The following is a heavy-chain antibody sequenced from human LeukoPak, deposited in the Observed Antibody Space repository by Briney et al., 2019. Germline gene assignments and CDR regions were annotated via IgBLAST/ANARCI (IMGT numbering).Heavy chain of an antibody. J-gene: IGHJ4*02. CDR1: GFTFSSYS. Sequence: PGGSLRLSCAASGFTFSSYSMNWVRQAPGKGLEWVANIKLDGSEKYYVDSVKGRFTISRDNAKKSLYLQMNSLRDEDTAVYYCARDFFAFGGVIALLDYWGQGTLVTVSS. CDR2: IKLDGSEK. D-gene: IGHD3-16*02. V-gene: IGHV3-7*01. CDR3: ARDFFAFGGVIALLDY.